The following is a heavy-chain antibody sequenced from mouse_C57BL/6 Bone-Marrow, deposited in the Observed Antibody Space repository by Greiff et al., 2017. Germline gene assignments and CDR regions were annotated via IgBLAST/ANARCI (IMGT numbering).Heavy chain of an antibody. V-gene: IGHV5-4*01. CDR3: ARDGLLYAMDY. CDR2: ISDGGSYT. J-gene: IGHJ4*01. CDR1: GFTFSSYA. Sequence: EVHLVESGGGLVKPGGSLKLSCAASGFTFSSYAMSWVRQTPEQRLEWVATISDGGSYTYYPDNVKGRFTISRDNAKNTLYLQMSHLNSEDTAMYYCARDGLLYAMDYWGQGTSGTVSS.